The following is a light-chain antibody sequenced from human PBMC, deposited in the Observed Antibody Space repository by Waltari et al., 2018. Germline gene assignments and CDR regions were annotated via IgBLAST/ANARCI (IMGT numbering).Light chain of an antibody. CDR3: QQSNSNPLT. CDR2: AAS. V-gene: IGKV1-39*01. Sequence: DIQMTQSPSSLPAFVGDRVTITCRATESISNYLNWYQQKPGKAPKLLIYAASSLQSGVPSRFSGSGSGTDFTLTISSLQPEDFATYYCQQSNSNPLTFGGGTKVEMK. J-gene: IGKJ4*01. CDR1: ESISNY.